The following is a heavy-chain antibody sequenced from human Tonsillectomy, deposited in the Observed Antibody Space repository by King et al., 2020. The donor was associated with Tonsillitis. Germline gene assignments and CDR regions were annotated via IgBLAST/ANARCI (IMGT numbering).Heavy chain of an antibody. CDR3: ASGSGWVFDY. CDR2: IKQDGSEK. J-gene: IGHJ4*02. CDR1: GFTFSSFW. D-gene: IGHD6-25*01. V-gene: IGHV3-7*01. Sequence: VQLVESGGGLVQPGGSLRLSCAASGFTFSSFWMSWVRQAPGKGLEWVAIIKQDGSEKLYVDSVKGRVTISRDNAKNSLYLQMNSLGAEDTAVYYCASGSGWVFDYWGQGTLVTVSS.